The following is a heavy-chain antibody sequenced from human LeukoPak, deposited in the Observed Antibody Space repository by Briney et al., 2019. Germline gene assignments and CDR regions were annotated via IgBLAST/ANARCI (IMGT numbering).Heavy chain of an antibody. Sequence: GGSLRLSCAASGFTFSNYAMSWVRQAPGKGLEWVSTITSGGSTYYADSVKGRFTISRDSPKNTLYLQMNSLRAEDTAVYYCAKSRYTSSNTNDYWGQGTLVTVSS. J-gene: IGHJ4*02. CDR3: AKSRYTSSNTNDY. D-gene: IGHD2-2*02. CDR1: GFTFSNYA. V-gene: IGHV3-23*01. CDR2: ITSGGST.